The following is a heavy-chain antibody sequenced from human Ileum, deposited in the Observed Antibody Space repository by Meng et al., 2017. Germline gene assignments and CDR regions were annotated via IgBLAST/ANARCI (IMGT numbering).Heavy chain of an antibody. CDR1: GFTFSTNA. Sequence: FESGSRLVQPARSLSFSCVGSGFTFSTNAMSWVRQAPGKGLEGVSGLRGRGEDSYYADSVEGRFTIARDNSRKTLFLQMNSLSAEDTAVYYCAKHPYDYFWGSAWFDPWGPGTLVTVSS. CDR2: LRGRGEDS. J-gene: IGHJ5*02. V-gene: IGHV3-23*01. D-gene: IGHD3-16*01. CDR3: AKHPYDYFWGSAWFDP.